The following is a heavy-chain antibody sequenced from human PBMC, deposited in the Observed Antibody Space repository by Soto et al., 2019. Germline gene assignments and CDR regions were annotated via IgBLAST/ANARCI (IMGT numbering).Heavy chain of an antibody. V-gene: IGHV4-30-2*01. D-gene: IGHD2-15*01. J-gene: IGHJ4*02. CDR2: IYHSGST. CDR3: ARAKCSGGSCYSGQYYFDY. Sequence: SETLSLTCAVSGGSISSGGYSWSWIRQPPGKGLEWIGYIYHSGSTYYNPSLKSRVTISVDRSKNQFSLKLSSVTAADTAVYYCARAKCSGGSCYSGQYYFDYWGQGTLVTVSS. CDR1: GGSISSGGYS.